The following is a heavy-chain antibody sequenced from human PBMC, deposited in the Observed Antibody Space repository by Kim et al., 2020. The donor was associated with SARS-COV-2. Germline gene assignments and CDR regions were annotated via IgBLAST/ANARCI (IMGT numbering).Heavy chain of an antibody. CDR2: ISSSTGYT. J-gene: IGHJ5*01. CDR1: GFTFSDYY. D-gene: IGHD6-13*01. Sequence: GGSLRLSCAASGFTFSDYYMSWMRQAPGKGLEWVSYISSSTGYTKYADSVQGRFTISRDSAKNSLYLQMNSLRAADSAVYYCARFKAESSGWYGVLDSWG. V-gene: IGHV3-11*03. CDR3: ARFKAESSGWYGVLDS.